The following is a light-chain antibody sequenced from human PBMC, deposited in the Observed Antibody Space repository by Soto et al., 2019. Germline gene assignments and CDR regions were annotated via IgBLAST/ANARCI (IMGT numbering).Light chain of an antibody. Sequence: QSALTQPPSASGSPGQSVTVSCTGTSSDVGGYNYVSWYQQHPGKAPKLMIYEVIKRPSGVPDRFSVSQSGNTASLTVSGLQAEDEADYYCSSFAGSRVVFGGGTKLTV. CDR2: EVI. CDR1: SSDVGGYNY. CDR3: SSFAGSRVV. J-gene: IGLJ2*01. V-gene: IGLV2-8*01.